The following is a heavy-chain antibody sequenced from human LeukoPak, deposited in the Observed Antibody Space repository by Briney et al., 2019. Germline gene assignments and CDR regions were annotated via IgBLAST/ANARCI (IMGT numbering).Heavy chain of an antibody. CDR2: ISWDGGST. V-gene: IGHV3-43*01. J-gene: IGHJ6*03. D-gene: IGHD3-3*01. CDR3: AKAFGVGYYYMDV. Sequence: SLISWDGGSTYYADSVKGRFTISRDNSKNSLYLQMNSLRTEDTALYYCAKAFGVGYYYMDVWGKGTTVTVSS.